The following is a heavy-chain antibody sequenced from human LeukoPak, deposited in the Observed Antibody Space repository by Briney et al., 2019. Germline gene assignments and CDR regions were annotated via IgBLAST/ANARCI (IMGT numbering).Heavy chain of an antibody. CDR1: GYTFTGYY. D-gene: IGHD3-22*01. Sequence: ASVKVSCKASGYTFTGYYMHWVRQAPGQGLERMGWINPNSGGTNYAQKFQGRVTMTRDTSISTAYMELSRLRSDDTAVYYCATYYYDSSGYYRAFDYWGQGTLVTVSS. CDR2: INPNSGGT. CDR3: ATYYYDSSGYYRAFDY. J-gene: IGHJ4*02. V-gene: IGHV1-2*02.